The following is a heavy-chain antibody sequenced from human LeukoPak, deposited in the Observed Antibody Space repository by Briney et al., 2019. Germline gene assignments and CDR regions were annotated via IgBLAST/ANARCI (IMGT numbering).Heavy chain of an antibody. J-gene: IGHJ4*02. CDR2: ISGSGGST. D-gene: IGHD3-10*01. Sequence: GGSLRLSCAASGFTFSTYAMSWVRQAPGKGLEWVSSISGSGGSTYYADSVKGRFTISRDNSKNRLYLQMNSLRAEDTAVYYCAKRPRGNYLDPFDYWGQGTLVTVSS. CDR1: GFTFSTYA. CDR3: AKRPRGNYLDPFDY. V-gene: IGHV3-23*01.